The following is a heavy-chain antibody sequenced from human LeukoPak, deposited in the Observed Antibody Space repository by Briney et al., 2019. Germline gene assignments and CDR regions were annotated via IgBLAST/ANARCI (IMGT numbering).Heavy chain of an antibody. D-gene: IGHD4-17*01. J-gene: IGHJ6*02. CDR3: ARDRWDV. CDR1: GYTFTDYY. Sequence: ASVKVSCTASGYTFTDYYIHWVRQAPGQGLEWMGWISAYNGNTNYAQKLQGRVTMTTDTSTSTAYMELRSLRTDDTAVYYCARDRWDVWGQGTTVTVSS. CDR2: ISAYNGNT. V-gene: IGHV1-18*04.